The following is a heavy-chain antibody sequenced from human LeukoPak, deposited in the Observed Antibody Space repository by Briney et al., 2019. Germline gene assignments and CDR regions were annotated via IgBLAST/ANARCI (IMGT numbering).Heavy chain of an antibody. CDR3: ARSGSGSPNRSNWFDP. CDR2: IYDSGST. J-gene: IGHJ5*02. D-gene: IGHD3-10*01. Sequence: SETLSLTCTVSGGSIRSSYYYWGWIRQPPGKGLEWLGSIYDSGSTYYSPSLKSRVTISVDRSKNQFSLKLSSVTAAETAVYYCARSGSGSPNRSNWFDPWGQGTLVTVSS. V-gene: IGHV4-39*07. CDR1: GGSIRSSYYY.